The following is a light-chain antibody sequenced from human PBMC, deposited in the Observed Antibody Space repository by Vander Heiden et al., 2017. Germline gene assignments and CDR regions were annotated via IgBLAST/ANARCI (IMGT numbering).Light chain of an antibody. CDR1: QGISSY. CDR3: QQLNSYPQ. Sequence: DIQLTQSPSFLSASVGDRVTITCRASQGISSYLAWYQQKPGKAPKLLIYAASTLQSGVPSRFSGSGSGTEFTLTISSLQPEDFATYYCQQLNSYPQFGGGTKVEI. CDR2: AAS. J-gene: IGKJ4*01. V-gene: IGKV1-9*01.